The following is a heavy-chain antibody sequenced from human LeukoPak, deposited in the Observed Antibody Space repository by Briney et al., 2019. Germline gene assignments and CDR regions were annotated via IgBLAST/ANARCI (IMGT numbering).Heavy chain of an antibody. V-gene: IGHV3-21*01. CDR2: ISSSSSYI. J-gene: IGHJ6*02. CDR1: GFTFSSYS. CDR3: ARDSVVRGYYYGMDV. Sequence: GRSLRLSCAASGFTFSSYSMNWVRQAPGKGLEWVSSISSSSSYIYYADSVKGRFTISRDNAKNSLYLQMNSLRAEDTAVYYCARDSVVRGYYYGMDVWGQGATVTVSS.